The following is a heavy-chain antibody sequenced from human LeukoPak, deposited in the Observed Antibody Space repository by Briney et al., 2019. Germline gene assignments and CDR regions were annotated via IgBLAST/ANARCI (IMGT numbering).Heavy chain of an antibody. V-gene: IGHV3-21*01. CDR2: ISSSSSYI. CDR1: GFTFSSYS. Sequence: GGSLRLSCAASGFTFSSYSMNWVRQAPGKGLEWVSSISSSSSYIYYADSVKGRFTISRDNAKTSLYLQMNSLRAEDTAMYYCARAPTMVRAKGGFDYWGQGTLVTVSS. J-gene: IGHJ4*02. D-gene: IGHD3-10*01. CDR3: ARAPTMVRAKGGFDY.